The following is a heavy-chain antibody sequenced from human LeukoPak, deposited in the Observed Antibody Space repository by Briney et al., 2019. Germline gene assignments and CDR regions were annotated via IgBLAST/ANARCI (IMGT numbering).Heavy chain of an antibody. CDR2: INAGNGNT. CDR1: GYTFTSYA. CDR3: ARDTAAGTLGGS. D-gene: IGHD6-13*01. J-gene: IGHJ5*02. V-gene: IGHV1-3*01. Sequence: VASVKVSCKASGYTFTSYAMRWVRQAPGQRLEWMGWINAGNGNTKYSQKFQGRVTITRDTSASTAYMELSSLRSEDTAVYYCARDTAAGTLGGSWGQGTLVTVSS.